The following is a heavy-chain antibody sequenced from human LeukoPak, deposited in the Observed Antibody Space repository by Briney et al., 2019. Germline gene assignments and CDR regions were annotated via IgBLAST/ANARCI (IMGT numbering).Heavy chain of an antibody. CDR1: GGTFSSYA. Sequence: SVKVSCKASGGTFSSYAISWVRQAPGQGLEWMGGIIPIFGTANYAQKFQGRVTITADKSTSTAYMELSNLRSEDTAVYYCARYHRYGSGSYYQPEAFDIWGQGTMVTVSS. D-gene: IGHD3-10*01. J-gene: IGHJ3*02. V-gene: IGHV1-69*06. CDR3: ARYHRYGSGSYYQPEAFDI. CDR2: IIPIFGTA.